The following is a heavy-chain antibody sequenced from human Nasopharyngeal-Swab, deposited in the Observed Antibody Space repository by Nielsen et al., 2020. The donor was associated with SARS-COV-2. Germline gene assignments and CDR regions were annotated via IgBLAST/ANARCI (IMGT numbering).Heavy chain of an antibody. CDR1: GGSISSTSYY. CDR2: IYYSGST. Sequence: ESLKISCTVSGGSISSTSYYWGWIRQPPGKGLEWIGNIYYSGSTNYNPSLKSRVTISVDTSKNQFSLKLSSVTAADTAVYYCARGHYGSGSYRDYWGQGTLVTVSS. V-gene: IGHV4-39*07. CDR3: ARGHYGSGSYRDY. D-gene: IGHD3-10*01. J-gene: IGHJ4*02.